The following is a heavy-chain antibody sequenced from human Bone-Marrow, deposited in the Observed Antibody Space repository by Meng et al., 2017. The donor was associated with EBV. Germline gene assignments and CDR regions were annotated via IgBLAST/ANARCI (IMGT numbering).Heavy chain of an antibody. CDR1: GGSISSGDYS. CDR2: IYHSGST. J-gene: IGHJ4*02. Sequence: QMPLQESGSGLVNPSQTLSPPCAVPGGSISSGDYSWSWIRQPPGKGLEWIGNIYHSGSTFYNSSLNSRVTISVDRSKNQFSLKLTSVTAADTAVYYCARGNTFPEYYFGYWGQGTLVTVSS. V-gene: IGHV4-30-2*01. CDR3: ARGNTFPEYYFGY. D-gene: IGHD2/OR15-2a*01.